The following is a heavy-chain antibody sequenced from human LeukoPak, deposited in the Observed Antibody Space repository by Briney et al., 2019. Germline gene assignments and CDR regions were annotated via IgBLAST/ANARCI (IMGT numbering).Heavy chain of an antibody. CDR1: GYTFTDYY. J-gene: IGHJ4*02. V-gene: IGHV1-2*02. Sequence: GASVKVSCKASGYTFTDYYIHWVRQAPGQGLEWMAFINPDSGDSYSAPKFQGRVTMTRDTSISTASMELNWLTSDDTAVYYCATGVATAFTYWGQGILVTVSS. CDR2: INPDSGDS. CDR3: ATGVATAFTY. D-gene: IGHD5-12*01.